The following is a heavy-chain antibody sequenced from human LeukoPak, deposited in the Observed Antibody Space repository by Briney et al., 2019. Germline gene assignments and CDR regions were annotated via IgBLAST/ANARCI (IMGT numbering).Heavy chain of an antibody. CDR1: GYSFTSYY. CDR3: ARDIYGYYYYMDV. J-gene: IGHJ6*03. Sequence: ASVKVSCKASGYSFTSYYMHWVRQAPGQGLEWMGWINPNSGGTNYAQKFQGRVTMTRDTSISTAYMELSRLRSDDTAVYYCARDIYGYYYYMDVWGKGTTVTVSS. V-gene: IGHV1-2*02. CDR2: INPNSGGT. D-gene: IGHD3-16*01.